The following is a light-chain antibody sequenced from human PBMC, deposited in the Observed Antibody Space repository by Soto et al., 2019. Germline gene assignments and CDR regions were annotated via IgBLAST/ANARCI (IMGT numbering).Light chain of an antibody. V-gene: IGKV3-11*01. Sequence: EIVLTQSPATLSLSPGERATLSCRASQSVSSYLAWYQQKPGQAPRLLIYDASNRATGIPARFSGSGSGTDFTLTISSLEPEDFAVYYCQQRSSGPPITFGQGTRLEIK. J-gene: IGKJ5*01. CDR1: QSVSSY. CDR2: DAS. CDR3: QQRSSGPPIT.